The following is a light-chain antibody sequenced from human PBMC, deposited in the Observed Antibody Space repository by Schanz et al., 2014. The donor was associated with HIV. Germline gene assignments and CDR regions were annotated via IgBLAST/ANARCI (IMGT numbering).Light chain of an antibody. V-gene: IGKV3-20*01. CDR3: QQYGVSPPWT. CDR2: GAS. J-gene: IGKJ1*01. Sequence: EAVLTQSPATLSVYPGERVTLSCRTTQIISTSLAWYQQRPGQPPRLLIYGASSRATGIPDRFSGSGSGTYFTLTINGLEPEDFAVYYCQQYGVSPPWTFGQGTKVEV. CDR1: QIISTS.